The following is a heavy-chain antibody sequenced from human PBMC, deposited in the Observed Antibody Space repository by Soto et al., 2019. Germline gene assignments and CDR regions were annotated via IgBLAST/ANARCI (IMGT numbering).Heavy chain of an antibody. J-gene: IGHJ6*03. CDR3: ARRSDYLNYYYYMDV. CDR1: GYSFTSYW. Sequence: PGESLKISCKDSGYSFTSYWIGWVRQMPGKGLEWMGIIHPGDSDTRYSPSFQGQVTISADKSISTAYLQWSSLKASDTAMYYCARRSDYLNYYYYMDVWGKGTTVTVSS. V-gene: IGHV5-51*01. CDR2: IHPGDSDT. D-gene: IGHD1-26*01.